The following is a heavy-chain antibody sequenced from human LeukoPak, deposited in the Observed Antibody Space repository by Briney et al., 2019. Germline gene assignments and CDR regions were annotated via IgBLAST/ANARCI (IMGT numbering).Heavy chain of an antibody. CDR2: ISSSGSTI. CDR3: ARKVGSGWTQETDY. V-gene: IGHV3-48*03. D-gene: IGHD6-19*01. J-gene: IGHJ4*02. CDR1: GFTFSSYE. Sequence: GGSLRLSCAASGFTFSSYEMNWVRQAPGKGLEWVSYISSSGSTIYYADSVKGRFTISRDNSKNTLYLQMNSLRAEDTAVYYCARKVGSGWTQETDYWGQGTLVTVSS.